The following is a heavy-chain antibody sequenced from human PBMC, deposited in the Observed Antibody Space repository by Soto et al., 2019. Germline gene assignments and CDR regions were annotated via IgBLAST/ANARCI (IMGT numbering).Heavy chain of an antibody. J-gene: IGHJ6*02. CDR3: ARRGYSSSWYYYYYYGMDV. CDR1: GYTFTSYD. Sequence: QVQLVQSGAEVKKPGASVKVSCKASGYTFTSYDINWVRQATGQRLEWMGWMNPNSGNTGYAQKFQGRVTMTSNTSIGTAYMALSRLRSEDTAVYYCARRGYSSSWYYYYYYGMDVWGQGTTVTVSS. D-gene: IGHD6-13*01. V-gene: IGHV1-8*01. CDR2: MNPNSGNT.